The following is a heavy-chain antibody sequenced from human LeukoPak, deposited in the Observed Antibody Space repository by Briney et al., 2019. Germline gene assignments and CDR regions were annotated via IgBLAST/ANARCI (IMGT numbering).Heavy chain of an antibody. J-gene: IGHJ5*02. CDR3: ARVGRQGSPSMFDP. V-gene: IGHV1-69*06. D-gene: IGHD1-26*01. CDR1: GGTFSSYA. Sequence: SVKVSCKASGGTFSSYAISWVRQAPGQGLEWMGGIIPIFGTANYAQKFQGRVTITADKSTSTAYMELSSLRSEDTAVYYCARVGRQGSPSMFDPWGQGTLVTVSS. CDR2: IIPIFGTA.